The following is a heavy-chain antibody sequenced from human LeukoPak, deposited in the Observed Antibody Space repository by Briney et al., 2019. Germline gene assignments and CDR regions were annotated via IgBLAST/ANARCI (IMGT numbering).Heavy chain of an antibody. D-gene: IGHD6-13*01. Sequence: GGSLRLSCAASGFTFSSYGMHWVRQAPGKGLEWVAVIWYDGSNKYYADSVKGRFTISRDNSKNTLYLQMNSLRAEDTAVYYCARDTDSSWLDYWGQGTLVTVSS. CDR1: GFTFSSYG. J-gene: IGHJ4*02. CDR3: ARDTDSSWLDY. V-gene: IGHV3-33*01. CDR2: IWYDGSNK.